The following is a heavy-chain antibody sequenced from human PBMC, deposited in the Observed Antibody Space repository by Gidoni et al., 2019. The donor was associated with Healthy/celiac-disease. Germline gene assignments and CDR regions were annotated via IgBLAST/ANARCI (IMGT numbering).Heavy chain of an antibody. V-gene: IGHV3-43*01. D-gene: IGHD1-26*01. CDR3: AKGRLGATAYFDY. CDR1: GFTLDDYT. Sequence: EVQMVECGGAVVQPGGSLRLSCEASGFTLDDYTMHWVRQAPGKGLEWISLISWDGTSTDYADSVNGRFTISRDNSKNSLYLQINSLRTEDTALYYCAKGRLGATAYFDYWGQGTLVTVSS. J-gene: IGHJ4*02. CDR2: ISWDGTST.